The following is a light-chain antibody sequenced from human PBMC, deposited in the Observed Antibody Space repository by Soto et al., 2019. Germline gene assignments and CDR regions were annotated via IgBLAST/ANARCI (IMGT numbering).Light chain of an antibody. V-gene: IGLV1-40*01. CDR1: NSNIGAGYD. CDR3: QSFDSSLTAWV. J-gene: IGLJ3*02. Sequence: QYVLTQPPSVSGAPGQRVTISCTGSNSNIGAGYDLHWYQQFPGAAPKLLIFAYTNRPSGVPDRFSGSKSGTSASLAITGLQADDEADYYCQSFDSSLTAWVFGGGTKVTVL. CDR2: AYT.